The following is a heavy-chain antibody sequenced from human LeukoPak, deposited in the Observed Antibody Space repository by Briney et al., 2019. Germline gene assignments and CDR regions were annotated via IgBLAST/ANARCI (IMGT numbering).Heavy chain of an antibody. J-gene: IGHJ6*03. Sequence: GGSLRLSCAASGFTFSNAWMSWVRQAPGKGLEWVGRIKNKTDGEKTDYAAPVKGRFTISRDDSKNTLYLQRNSLKTEDTAVYYCTTNITIFYVPSASYYYVDVWGKGTTVTVSS. CDR1: GFTFSNAW. CDR2: IKNKTDGEKT. V-gene: IGHV3-15*01. CDR3: TTNITIFYVPSASYYYVDV. D-gene: IGHD3-3*01.